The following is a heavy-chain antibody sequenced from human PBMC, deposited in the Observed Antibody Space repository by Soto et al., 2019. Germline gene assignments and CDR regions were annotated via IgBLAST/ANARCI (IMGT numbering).Heavy chain of an antibody. V-gene: IGHV5-10-1*01. D-gene: IGHD3-22*01. J-gene: IGHJ4*02. CDR2: IDPSDSQT. CDR3: ARQIYDSDTGPNFQYYFDS. Sequence: GESLKIPRKGFGYNFAGYWITWVRQKPGKGPEWMGRIDPSDSQTYYSPSFRGHVTISATKSITTVFLQWSSLRASDTAMYYCARQIYDSDTGPNFQYYFDSWGQGTPVTVSS. CDR1: GYNFAGYW.